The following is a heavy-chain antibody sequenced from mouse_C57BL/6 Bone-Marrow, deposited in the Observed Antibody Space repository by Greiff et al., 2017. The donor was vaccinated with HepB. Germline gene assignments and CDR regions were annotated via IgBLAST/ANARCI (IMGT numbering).Heavy chain of an antibody. CDR1: GYSITSGYY. Sequence: EVKLQESGPGLVKPSQSLSLTCSVTGYSITSGYYWNWIRQFPGNKLEWMGYISYDGSNNYNPSLKNRISITRDTSKNQFFLKLNSVTTEDTATYYCARGQNFPAYWGQGTLVTVSA. CDR2: ISYDGSN. V-gene: IGHV3-6*01. D-gene: IGHD6-1*01. CDR3: ARGQNFPAY. J-gene: IGHJ3*01.